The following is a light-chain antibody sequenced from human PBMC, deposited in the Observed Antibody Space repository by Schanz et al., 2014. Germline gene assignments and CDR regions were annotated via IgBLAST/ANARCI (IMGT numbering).Light chain of an antibody. CDR1: QSVSSTS. Sequence: EIVWTQSPGTLSLSPGERATLSCRASQSVSSTSLAWYQQKPGQAPRLVIYGASTRATGIPDRFSGSGSGTDFTLTISRLEPEDFAVYYCQHYGSSRTFGQGTKVEIK. CDR3: QHYGSSRT. V-gene: IGKV3-20*01. J-gene: IGKJ1*01. CDR2: GAS.